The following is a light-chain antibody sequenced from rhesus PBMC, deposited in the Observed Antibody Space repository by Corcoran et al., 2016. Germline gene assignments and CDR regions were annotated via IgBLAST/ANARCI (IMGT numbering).Light chain of an antibody. Sequence: DIQMTPSPSSLSASVGDTVTITCRPSQGISNYLAWYQQKPGKTPKTLIYSASNLESGVPSRFSGSGSGTDFTLTISSLQPEDFATYYCQQHNSYPWTVGQGTKVEIK. J-gene: IGKJ1*01. CDR2: SAS. V-gene: IGKV1S14*01. CDR3: QQHNSYPWT. CDR1: QGISNY.